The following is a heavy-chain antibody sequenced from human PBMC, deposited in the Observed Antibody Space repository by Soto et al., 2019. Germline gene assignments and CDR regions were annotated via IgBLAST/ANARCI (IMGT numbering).Heavy chain of an antibody. J-gene: IGHJ4*02. CDR2: IKQDGSEK. V-gene: IGHV3-7*05. D-gene: IGHD3-10*01. CDR1: GFTFSSYW. Sequence: GGSLRLSCAASGFTFSSYWMSWVRQAPGKGLEWVANIKQDGSEKYYVDSVKGRFTISRDNAKNSLYLQMNSLGAEDTAVYYCARDSKYYYGSGSPVDYWGQGTLVTVSS. CDR3: ARDSKYYYGSGSPVDY.